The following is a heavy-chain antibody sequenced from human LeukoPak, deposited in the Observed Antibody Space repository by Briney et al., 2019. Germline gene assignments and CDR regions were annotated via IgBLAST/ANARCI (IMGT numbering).Heavy chain of an antibody. Sequence: GESLQISCKGSGYRFTDYWIGWVRQMPGKGLEWMGIISPEDSDTRYSPSFQGQVTISADESISTAYLQWSSLKASDTALYYCARYRGDYVSLPSPFDYWGQGTLVTVSS. J-gene: IGHJ4*02. CDR1: GYRFTDYW. CDR3: ARYRGDYVSLPSPFDY. V-gene: IGHV5-51*01. D-gene: IGHD4-17*01. CDR2: ISPEDSDT.